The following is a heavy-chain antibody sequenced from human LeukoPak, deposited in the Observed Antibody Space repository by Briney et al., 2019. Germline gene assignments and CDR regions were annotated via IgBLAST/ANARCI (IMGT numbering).Heavy chain of an antibody. CDR1: GFTFSGYT. V-gene: IGHV3-48*01. CDR2: ISSSSSTI. J-gene: IGHJ6*03. D-gene: IGHD6-13*01. Sequence: PGGSLRLSCAASGFTFSGYTMNWVRQAPGKGLEWVSYISSSSSTIYYADSVKGRFTISRDNAKSSLYLQMNSLRAEDSALYYCANGLAAAGNFLLRDYYYSMDVWGKGTTVTVSS. CDR3: ANGLAAAGNFLLRDYYYSMDV.